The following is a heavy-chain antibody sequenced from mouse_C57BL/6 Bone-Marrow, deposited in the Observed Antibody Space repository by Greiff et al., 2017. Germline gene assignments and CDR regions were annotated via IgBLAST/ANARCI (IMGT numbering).Heavy chain of an antibody. J-gene: IGHJ3*01. Sequence: QVQLQQSGAELVRPGASVTLSCTASGYTFTDYEMHWVKQTPVHGLEWIGAIDPETGGTAYNQKFKGKAILTADKSSSTAYMGLRSLTSEDSAVYYGTRLRSNPAWFAYWGQGTLVTVSA. V-gene: IGHV1-15*01. CDR1: GYTFTDYE. CDR3: TRLRSNPAWFAY. D-gene: IGHD2-12*01. CDR2: IDPETGGT.